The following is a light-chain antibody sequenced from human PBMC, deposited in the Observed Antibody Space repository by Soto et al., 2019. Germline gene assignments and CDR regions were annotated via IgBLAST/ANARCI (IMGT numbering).Light chain of an antibody. CDR2: DVS. Sequence: QSVLTQPAFVSGSPGQSITISCTGTSSDVGGYNYVSWYQQHPGKAPKLMIYDVSNRPSGVSNRFSCSKSGNTASLTISGLQAEDEADYYCSSYTSSSSYVVGTGTKVTVL. CDR1: SSDVGGYNY. CDR3: SSYTSSSSYV. V-gene: IGLV2-14*01. J-gene: IGLJ1*01.